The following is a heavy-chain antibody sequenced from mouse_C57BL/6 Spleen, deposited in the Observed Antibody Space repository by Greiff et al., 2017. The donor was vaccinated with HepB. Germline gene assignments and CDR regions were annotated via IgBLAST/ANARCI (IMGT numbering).Heavy chain of an antibody. Sequence: QVQLQQSGPELVKPGASVKISCKASGYAFSSSWMNWVKQRPGKGLEWIGRIYPGDGDTNNNGKFKGKATLTADKSSSTAYMQLSSLTSEDYAVYICARENYRNSHWYFDVWGTGTTVTVSS. CDR1: GYAFSSSW. CDR3: ARENYRNSHWYFDV. V-gene: IGHV1-82*01. CDR2: IYPGDGDT. D-gene: IGHD2-1*01. J-gene: IGHJ1*03.